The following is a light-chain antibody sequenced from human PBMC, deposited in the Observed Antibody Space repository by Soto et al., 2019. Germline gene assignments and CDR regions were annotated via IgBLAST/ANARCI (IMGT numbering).Light chain of an antibody. CDR3: SSYSITSTLL. CDR2: DVS. V-gene: IGLV2-14*01. J-gene: IGLJ2*01. Sequence: QSALTQPASVSGAPGQSITISCTGSSSDVGYYTFVSWYQQRPGKVPKLMINDVSNRPSGVSSRFSGSKSGNTASLTIYGLQAEDQADYYCSSYSITSTLLFGGGSKLPV. CDR1: SSDVGYYTF.